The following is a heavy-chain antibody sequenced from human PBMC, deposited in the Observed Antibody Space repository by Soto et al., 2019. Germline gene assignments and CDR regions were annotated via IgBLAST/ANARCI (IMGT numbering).Heavy chain of an antibody. CDR2: IIPIFGTA. V-gene: IGHV1-69*12. J-gene: IGHJ4*02. Sequence: QVQLVQSGAEVKKPGSSVKVSCKASGGTFSSYAISWVRQAPGQGLEWMGGIIPIFGTANYAQKFQGRVRITEDEXXSXAXXELSSLRAEDTAVYYCARTLRSYRNCISTSCYLDYWGQGTLVTVSS. CDR3: ARTLRSYRNCISTSCYLDY. CDR1: GGTFSSYA. D-gene: IGHD2-2*01.